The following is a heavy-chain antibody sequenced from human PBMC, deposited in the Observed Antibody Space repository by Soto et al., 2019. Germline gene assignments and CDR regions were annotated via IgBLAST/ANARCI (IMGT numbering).Heavy chain of an antibody. D-gene: IGHD4-17*01. CDR2: IIPILGIA. J-gene: IGHJ4*02. V-gene: IGHV1-69*04. Sequence: ASVKVSCKASGGTFSSYTISWVRQAPGRGLEWMGRIIPILGIANYAQKFQGRVTITADKSTSTAYMELSSLRSEDTAVYYCARDPAPPYGDYVSPFFDYWGQGTLVTVSS. CDR1: GGTFSSYT. CDR3: ARDPAPPYGDYVSPFFDY.